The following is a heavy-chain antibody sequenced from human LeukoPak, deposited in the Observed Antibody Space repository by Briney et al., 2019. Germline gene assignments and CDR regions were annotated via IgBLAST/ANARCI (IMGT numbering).Heavy chain of an antibody. J-gene: IGHJ5*02. CDR1: GYTFTGYY. Sequence: GASVKVSCKASGYTFTGYYMHWVRQAPGQGLEWMGWINPNSGGTNYAQKFQGRVTMTRDTSISTAYMGLSRLRSDDTAVYYRARLGIVVVPAAMRHNWFDPWGQGTLVTVSS. CDR3: ARLGIVVVPAAMRHNWFDP. CDR2: INPNSGGT. V-gene: IGHV1-2*02. D-gene: IGHD2-2*03.